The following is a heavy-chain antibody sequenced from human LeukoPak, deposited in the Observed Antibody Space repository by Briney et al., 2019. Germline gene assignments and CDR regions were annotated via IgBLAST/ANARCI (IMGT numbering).Heavy chain of an antibody. D-gene: IGHD6-19*01. CDR2: IRSKANHYAT. J-gene: IGHJ4*02. CDR3: AREQTSIAVAALH. Sequence: GGSLRLSCAASGFTFSGSAMHWVRQASGKGLEWVGRIRSKANHYATAYAASVKGRFTVSTDDSKNTAYLQMNSLRAEDTAVYYCAREQTSIAVAALHWGQGTLVTVSS. V-gene: IGHV3-73*01. CDR1: GFTFSGSA.